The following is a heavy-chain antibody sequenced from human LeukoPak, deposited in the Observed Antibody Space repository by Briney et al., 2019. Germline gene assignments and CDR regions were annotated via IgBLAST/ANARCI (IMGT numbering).Heavy chain of an antibody. D-gene: IGHD6-13*01. CDR2: INSDGSST. CDR1: GFTFSSYW. V-gene: IGHV3-74*01. CDR3: ARVRSSSWYAWSYFDY. J-gene: IGHJ4*02. Sequence: GGSLRLSCAASGFTFSSYWMHWVRQAPGKGLVWVSRINSDGSSTSYADSVKGRFTISRDNAKNTLYLQMNSLRAEDTAVYHCARVRSSSWYAWSYFDYWGQGTLVTVSS.